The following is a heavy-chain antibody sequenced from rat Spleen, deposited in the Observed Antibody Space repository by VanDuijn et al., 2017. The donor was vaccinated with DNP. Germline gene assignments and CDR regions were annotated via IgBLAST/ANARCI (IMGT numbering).Heavy chain of an antibody. V-gene: IGHV5-25*01. CDR3: ARRGLPYWYFDF. D-gene: IGHD4-3*01. J-gene: IGHJ1*01. CDR2: ISSDGETT. Sequence: EVQLVESGGGLVQPGRSLKLSCAASGFTFSNYDMAWVRQAPTKGLEWVATISSDGETTYYRDSVKGRFTITRDNAESTLYLQLDSLRSEDSATYYCARRGLPYWYFDFCGPGTMVTVSS. CDR1: GFTFSNYD.